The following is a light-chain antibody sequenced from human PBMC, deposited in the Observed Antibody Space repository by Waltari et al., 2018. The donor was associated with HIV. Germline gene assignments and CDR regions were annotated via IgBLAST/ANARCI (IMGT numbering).Light chain of an antibody. CDR1: QSVKSDH. J-gene: IGKJ1*01. V-gene: IGKV3-20*01. CDR3: QHYSTSAGM. CDR2: FAS. Sequence: EIVLTQSPGTLSLSPVARATLSCRASQSVKSDHLALYQQKPGQAPRILIYFASIRATGIPDSVSGSGSGTDFTLSISRLEPEDFAVYYCQHYSTSAGMFGQGTKVEV.